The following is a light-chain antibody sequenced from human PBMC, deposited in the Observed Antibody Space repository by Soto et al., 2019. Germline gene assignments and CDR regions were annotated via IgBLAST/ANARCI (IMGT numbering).Light chain of an antibody. Sequence: DIQMTQSPSTLSASVGDRVTITCRASQSISSWLAWYQQKPGKAPKSLIYKASSLESGVPSRFSGGGSGTEFTLTISSLQPDDFATYYCQQYHSYPITFGQGTRLEIK. J-gene: IGKJ5*01. CDR1: QSISSW. CDR3: QQYHSYPIT. V-gene: IGKV1-5*03. CDR2: KAS.